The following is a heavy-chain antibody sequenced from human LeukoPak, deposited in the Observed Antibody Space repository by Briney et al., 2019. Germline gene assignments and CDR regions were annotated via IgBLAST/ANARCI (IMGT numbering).Heavy chain of an antibody. CDR2: IYYSGST. CDR1: GCSISSSSYY. CDR3: ALNFDY. V-gene: IGHV4-39*01. Sequence: SETLCLTCTDSGCSISSSSYYLGWIRHPPGKGLEWIGSIYYSGSTYYNPSLKSRVAISVDTSKNQFSLKLSSVTAADTAVYYCALNFDYWGQGTLVTVSS. J-gene: IGHJ4*02.